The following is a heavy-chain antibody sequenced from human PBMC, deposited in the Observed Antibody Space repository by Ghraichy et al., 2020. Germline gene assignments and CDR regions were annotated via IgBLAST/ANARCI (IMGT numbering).Heavy chain of an antibody. J-gene: IGHJ5*02. D-gene: IGHD5-12*01. CDR1: GGSISSYY. CDR3: ARGDVDNSRGFDP. V-gene: IGHV4-59*01. CDR2: IYYSGST. Sequence: ETLSLTCTVSGGSISSYYWSWIRQPPGKGLEWIGYIYYSGSTNYNPSLKSRVTISVDTSKNQFSLKLSSVTAADTAVYYCARGDVDNSRGFDPWGQGTLVTVSS.